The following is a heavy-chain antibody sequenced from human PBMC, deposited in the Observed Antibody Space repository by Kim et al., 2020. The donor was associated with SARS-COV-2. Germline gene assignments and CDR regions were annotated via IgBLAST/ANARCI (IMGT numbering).Heavy chain of an antibody. CDR2: ISYDGSNK. D-gene: IGHD3-22*01. V-gene: IGHV3-30*04. Sequence: GGSLRLSCAASGFTFSSYAMHWVRQAPGKGLEWVAVISYDGSNKYYADSVKGRFTISRDNSKNTLYLQMNSLRAEDTAVYYCASVYYYYDSSGYYSAEYFQHWGQGTLVTVSS. J-gene: IGHJ1*01. CDR3: ASVYYYYDSSGYYSAEYFQH. CDR1: GFTFSSYA.